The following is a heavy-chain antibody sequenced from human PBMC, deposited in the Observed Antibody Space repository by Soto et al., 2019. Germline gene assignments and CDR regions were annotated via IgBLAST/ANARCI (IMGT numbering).Heavy chain of an antibody. CDR2: IKTDVSEE. J-gene: IGHJ4*02. Sequence: PRGSLRLSFRTSGLTFRNYLMSWVRQAPGKGLEWVANIKTDVSEEYYADSVKGRFTISRDNAKNSLYLQMNSLRAEDTAVYSCARIPYGSGSYRRPPEYYYFDYWGQGTLVTVSS. CDR1: GLTFRNYL. V-gene: IGHV3-7*01. D-gene: IGHD3-10*01. CDR3: ARIPYGSGSYRRPPEYYYFDY.